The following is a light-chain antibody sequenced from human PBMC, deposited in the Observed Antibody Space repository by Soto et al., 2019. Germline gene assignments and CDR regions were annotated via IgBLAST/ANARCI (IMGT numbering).Light chain of an antibody. J-gene: IGKJ4*01. V-gene: IGKV1-5*01. CDR3: QQYNSYLLT. Sequence: DIPMTQSPSTLSALVGDRVTITCRASQNIGTWLAWYQQKPGKAPKLLIYEGSTLEGGVPSRFSGSGSGTESTLTISSLQPDDFATYYCQQYNSYLLTFGGGTKVEIQ. CDR1: QNIGTW. CDR2: EGS.